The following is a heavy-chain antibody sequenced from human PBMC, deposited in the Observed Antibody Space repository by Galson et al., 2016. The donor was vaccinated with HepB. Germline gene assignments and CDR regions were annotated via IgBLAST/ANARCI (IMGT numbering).Heavy chain of an antibody. CDR1: GFTFSSYE. D-gene: IGHD3-9*01. V-gene: IGHV3-48*03. Sequence: SLRLSCAASGFTFSSYEMNWVRQAPGKGLEWVSYISSSGNTIYSADSVKGRFTISRDNAKNSLYLKKNSLRAEDTAVYYCASYPGYFPGNWGQGTLVTVSS. CDR2: ISSSGNTI. CDR3: ASYPGYFPGN. J-gene: IGHJ4*02.